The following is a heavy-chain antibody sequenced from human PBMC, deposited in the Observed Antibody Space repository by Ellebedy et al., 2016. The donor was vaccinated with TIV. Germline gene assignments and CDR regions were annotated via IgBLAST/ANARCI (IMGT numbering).Heavy chain of an antibody. V-gene: IGHV1-2*02. CDR1: GYTFTGYC. J-gene: IGHJ4*02. CDR3: AAFPYISTSSAF. D-gene: IGHD3-3*02. CDR2: IYPYSGGT. Sequence: ASVKVSCKASGYTFTGYCMHWVRQAPGQGLEWMGWIYPYSGGTNYAPKFQGRVTMTRDMSISTGYMELSGLKSDDTAVYYCAAFPYISTSSAFWGQGTLVTVSS.